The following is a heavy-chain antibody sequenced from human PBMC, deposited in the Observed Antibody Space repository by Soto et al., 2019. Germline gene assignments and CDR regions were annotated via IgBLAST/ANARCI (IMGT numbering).Heavy chain of an antibody. J-gene: IGHJ6*02. CDR2: MNPNSGNT. D-gene: IGHD3-3*01. V-gene: IGHV1-8*01. CDR1: GYTFTSYD. Sequence: ASVKVSCKASGYTFTSYDINWVRQATGQGLEWMGWMNPNSGNTGYAQKFQGRVTMTRNTSRSTAYMELSSLRSEDTAVYYCAREELFGVPTAPYYYYYGMDVWGQGTKVTVSS. CDR3: AREELFGVPTAPYYYYYGMDV.